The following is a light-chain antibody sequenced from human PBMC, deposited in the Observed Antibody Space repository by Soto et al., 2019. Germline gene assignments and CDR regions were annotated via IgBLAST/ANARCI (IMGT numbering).Light chain of an antibody. V-gene: IGKV4-1*01. J-gene: IGKJ5*01. Sequence: DIVMTQSPDSLAVSLGERATINCKSGQSVLSSSNNKNYLTWYQQKPGQPPKLLVSWSSTRESGVPDRFSGSGSGTDFTLTLSSLQAEDVAIYYCQQHYSTPTFGQGTRLEIK. CDR2: WSS. CDR3: QQHYSTPT. CDR1: QSVLSSSNNKNY.